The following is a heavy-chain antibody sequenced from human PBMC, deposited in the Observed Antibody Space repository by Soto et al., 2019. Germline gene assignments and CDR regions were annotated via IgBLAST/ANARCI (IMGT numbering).Heavy chain of an antibody. CDR2: MNPNSGDT. V-gene: IGHV1-8*01. CDR3: AAMGRDNGVPFDY. D-gene: IGHD1-1*01. CDR1: GYTFTRYE. J-gene: IGHJ4*02. Sequence: ASVKVSCKASGYTFTRYEINWVRQATGQGLEWMGWMNPNSGDTGYVQKFQGRVTMTRNTSINTAYMELSSLRSEDTAVYYCAAMGRDNGVPFDYWGQGTLVTVSS.